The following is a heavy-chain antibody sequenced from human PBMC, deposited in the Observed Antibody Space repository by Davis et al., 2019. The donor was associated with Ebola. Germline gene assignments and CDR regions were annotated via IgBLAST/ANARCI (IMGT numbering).Heavy chain of an antibody. J-gene: IGHJ4*02. Sequence: GESLKISCKASGYSFTSFWIGWVRQPPGQGLEWVGAILPGDSDTRYSPSFQGQVTISADKSITTAYLHWNSLKASDTAMYYCARQGAPYSAPANWGQGTLVTVSS. D-gene: IGHD1-26*01. CDR1: GYSFTSFW. CDR3: ARQGAPYSAPAN. CDR2: ILPGDSDT. V-gene: IGHV5-51*01.